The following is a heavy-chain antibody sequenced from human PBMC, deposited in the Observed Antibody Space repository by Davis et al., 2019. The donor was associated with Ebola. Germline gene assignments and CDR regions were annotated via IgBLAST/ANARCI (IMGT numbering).Heavy chain of an antibody. CDR3: ATRVLFLEQWLVFDY. CDR2: ISAYNGNT. Sequence: ASVKVSCKASGYTFTSYGISWVRQAPGQGLEWMGWISAYNGNTNYAQKFQGRVTMTEDTSTDTAYMELSSLRSEDTAVYYCATRVLFLEQWLVFDYWGQGTLVTVSS. V-gene: IGHV1-18*01. J-gene: IGHJ4*02. CDR1: GYTFTSYG. D-gene: IGHD6-19*01.